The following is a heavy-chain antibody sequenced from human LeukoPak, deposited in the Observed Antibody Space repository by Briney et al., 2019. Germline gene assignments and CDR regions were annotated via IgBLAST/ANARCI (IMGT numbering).Heavy chain of an antibody. CDR2: ISGSGGST. V-gene: IGHV3-23*01. CDR1: GFTFSSYA. CDR3: AKDRVGATRRDY. J-gene: IGHJ4*02. Sequence: GGSLRLPCAASGFTFSSYAMSWVRQAPGKGLEWVSAISGSGGSTYYADSVKGRFTISRDNSKNTLYLQMNSLRAEDTAVYYCAKDRVGATRRDYWGQGTLVTVSS. D-gene: IGHD1-26*01.